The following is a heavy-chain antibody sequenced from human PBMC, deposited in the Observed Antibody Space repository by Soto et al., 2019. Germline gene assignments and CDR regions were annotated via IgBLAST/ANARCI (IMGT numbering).Heavy chain of an antibody. CDR2: IYYSGST. CDR3: AREKVSLLWFGEPRRPNYYYYGMDV. J-gene: IGHJ6*02. V-gene: IGHV4-30-4*01. CDR1: GGSISSGDYY. D-gene: IGHD3-10*01. Sequence: TSETLSLTCTVSGGSISSGDYYWSWIRQPPGKGLEWIGYIYYSGSTYYNPSLKSRVTISVDTSKNQFSLKLSSVTAADTAVYYCAREKVSLLWFGEPRRPNYYYYGMDVWGQGTTVTVSS.